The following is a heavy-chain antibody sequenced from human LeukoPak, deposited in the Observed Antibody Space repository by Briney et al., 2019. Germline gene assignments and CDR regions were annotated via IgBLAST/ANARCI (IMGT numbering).Heavy chain of an antibody. J-gene: IGHJ6*02. Sequence: GGSLRLSCAASGFTFDDYAMHWVRQAPGKGLEWVSGISWNSGSIGYADSVKGRFTISRDNAKNSLYLQMNSLRAEDTAVYYCAKELGYSSPPNYYYYGMDVWGQGTTVTVSS. V-gene: IGHV3-9*01. CDR3: AKELGYSSPPNYYYYGMDV. CDR1: GFTFDDYA. CDR2: ISWNSGSI. D-gene: IGHD6-13*01.